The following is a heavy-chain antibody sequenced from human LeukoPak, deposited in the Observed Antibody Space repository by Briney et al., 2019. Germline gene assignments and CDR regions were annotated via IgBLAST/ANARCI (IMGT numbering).Heavy chain of an antibody. Sequence: PSETLSLTCTVSGGSISSGDYYWSWIRQPPGKGLEWIGYIYYSGRTNYNPSLKSRLTISADASKNQFSLKLSSVTAADTAVYYCARGAGWYDYWGQGTLVTVSS. V-gene: IGHV4-61*08. J-gene: IGHJ4*02. CDR3: ARGAGWYDY. CDR1: GGSISSGDYY. D-gene: IGHD6-19*01. CDR2: IYYSGRT.